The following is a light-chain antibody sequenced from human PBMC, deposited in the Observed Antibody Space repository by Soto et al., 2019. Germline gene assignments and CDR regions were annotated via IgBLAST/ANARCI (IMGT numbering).Light chain of an antibody. Sequence: DIQMTQSPPTLSASVVDRVTITFRASQSLNNDLAWYQQKPGKAPNLLIYDASTLERGVPSRFSGTGSGTEFTLAISSLQPDDFATYYCQQYHRSSVTFGQGTRLEIK. CDR1: QSLNND. CDR3: QQYHRSSVT. CDR2: DAS. V-gene: IGKV1-5*01. J-gene: IGKJ5*01.